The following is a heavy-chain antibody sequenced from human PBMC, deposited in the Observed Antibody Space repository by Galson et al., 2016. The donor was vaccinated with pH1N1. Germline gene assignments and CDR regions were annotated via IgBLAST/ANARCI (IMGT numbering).Heavy chain of an antibody. V-gene: IGHV3-23*01. D-gene: IGHD4-17*01. Sequence: SLRLSCAASGFTFSNFPMFWVRQAPGKGLEWVSSISGTSLSKYYADSVKGRFSLSRDNSKNTLYLQMNSLRAEERAVYYCAKDKLTTPVGGSLDLWGRGTLVTVSS. CDR3: AKDKLTTPVGGSLDL. J-gene: IGHJ2*01. CDR2: ISGTSLSK. CDR1: GFTFSNFP.